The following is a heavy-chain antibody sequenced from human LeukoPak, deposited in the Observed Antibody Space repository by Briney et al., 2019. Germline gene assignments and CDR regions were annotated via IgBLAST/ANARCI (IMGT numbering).Heavy chain of an antibody. D-gene: IGHD3-10*01. J-gene: IGHJ4*02. V-gene: IGHV2-70*11. CDR1: GFSLSTSGMC. CDR3: ARVTMVRGVIVDFDY. Sequence: ESGPTLVNPTQTLTLTCTFSGFSLSTSGMCVSWIRQPPGKALEWLARIDWDDDKYYSTSLKTRLTISKDTSKNQVVLTMTNMGPVDTATYYCARVTMVRGVIVDFDYWGQGTLVTVSS. CDR2: IDWDDDK.